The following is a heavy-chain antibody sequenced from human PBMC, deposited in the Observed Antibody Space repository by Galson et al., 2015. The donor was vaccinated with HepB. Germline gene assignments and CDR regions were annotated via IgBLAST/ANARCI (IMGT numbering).Heavy chain of an antibody. J-gene: IGHJ6*02. CDR2: ISAYNGNT. CDR3: ASHVVVPAAMAQGYYGMDV. V-gene: IGHV1-18*04. D-gene: IGHD2-2*01. Sequence: SCKASGYTFTSYGISWVRQAPGQGLEWMGWISAYNGNTNYAQKLQGRVTMTTDTSTSTAYMELRSLRSDDTAVYYCASHVVVPAAMAQGYYGMDVWGQGTTVTVSS. CDR1: GYTFTSYG.